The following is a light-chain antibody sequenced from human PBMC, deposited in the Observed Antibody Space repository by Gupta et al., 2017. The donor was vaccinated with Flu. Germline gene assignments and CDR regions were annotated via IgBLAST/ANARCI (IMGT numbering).Light chain of an antibody. V-gene: IGKV1-39*01. J-gene: IGKJ1*01. CDR1: QTVSNC. CDR3: QQTYTVTWT. Sequence: PTSLSASVGDRVSITCRASQTVSNCLNWYQQQPGKAPKLLIFATSTLENGVPSRFSGSGSDTDFTLSISSLQPEDFATYYCQQTYTVTWTFGQGTKVEI. CDR2: ATS.